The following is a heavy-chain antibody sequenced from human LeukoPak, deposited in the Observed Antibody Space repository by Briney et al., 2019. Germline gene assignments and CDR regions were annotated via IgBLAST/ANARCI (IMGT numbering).Heavy chain of an antibody. V-gene: IGHV5-10-1*01. CDR1: GYSFTSYW. Sequence: RGESLKISCKGFGYSFTSYWLSWVRQMPGKGLEWMGRIDPSDSYTNYSPSFQGHVTISADKSISTAYLQWSSLKASDTAMYYCATRGGYSYGHWGQGTLVTVSS. J-gene: IGHJ4*02. CDR3: ATRGGYSYGH. CDR2: IDPSDSYT. D-gene: IGHD5-18*01.